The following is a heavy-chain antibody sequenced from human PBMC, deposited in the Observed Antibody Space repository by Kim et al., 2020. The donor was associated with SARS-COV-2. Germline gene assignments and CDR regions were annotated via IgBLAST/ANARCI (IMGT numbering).Heavy chain of an antibody. CDR2: IYTSGST. J-gene: IGHJ6*02. V-gene: IGHV4-4*07. CDR1: GGSISSYY. CDR3: ARVGTEAATLSPNYYYYYGMDV. Sequence: SETLSLTCTVSGGSISSYYWSWIRQPAGKGLEWIGRIYTSGSTNYNPSLKSRVTMSVDTSKNQFSLKLSSVTAADTAVYYCARVGTEAATLSPNYYYYYGMDVWGQGTTVTVSS. D-gene: IGHD2-15*01.